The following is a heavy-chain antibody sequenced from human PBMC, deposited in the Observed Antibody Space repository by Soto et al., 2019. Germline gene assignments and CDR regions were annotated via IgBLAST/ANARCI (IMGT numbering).Heavy chain of an antibody. CDR3: ARDLVVNRWTTDFYTGMDV. CDR1: GASVTNGGSY. J-gene: IGHJ6*02. Sequence: QVLLQESGPGLVRPSQTLSLTCTVSGASVTNGGSYWSWIRQRPGRDREWIVYVYYTGSTSYNPSRKSRVTISVDTSKNQISLRMTSVPVADTAAYYCARDLVVNRWTTDFYTGMDVWGLGTAVSVS. CDR2: VYYTGST. V-gene: IGHV4-30-4*01. D-gene: IGHD4-17*01.